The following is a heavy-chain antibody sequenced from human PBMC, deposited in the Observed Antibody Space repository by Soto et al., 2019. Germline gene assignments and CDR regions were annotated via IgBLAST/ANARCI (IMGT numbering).Heavy chain of an antibody. CDR1: GFTFSSYS. CDR2: ISSSSSTI. Sequence: GGSLRLSCAASGFTFSSYSMNWVRQAPGKGLEWVSYISSSSSTIYYADSVKGRFTISRDNAKNSLYLQMNSLRAEDTAVYYCGRKVYYYVWGSYYTGNFVSDYGGQGTLVPVS. D-gene: IGHD3-10*01. V-gene: IGHV3-48*01. CDR3: GRKVYYYVWGSYYTGNFVSDY. J-gene: IGHJ4*02.